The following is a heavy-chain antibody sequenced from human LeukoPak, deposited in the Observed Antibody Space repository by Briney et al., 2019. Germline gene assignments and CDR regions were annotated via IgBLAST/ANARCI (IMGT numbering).Heavy chain of an antibody. CDR2: IYSGGTT. V-gene: IGHV3-53*01. D-gene: IGHD6-19*01. J-gene: IGHJ4*02. Sequence: PGGSLRLSCAASGFTVSSNHMTWVRQAPGKGLEWVSVIYSGGTTFYADSVKGRFTLSRDNSKNTLYLQMNSLRAEDTAVCYCARGSSTVSAGYYWGQGTLVTVSS. CDR3: ARGSSTVSAGYY. CDR1: GFTVSSNH.